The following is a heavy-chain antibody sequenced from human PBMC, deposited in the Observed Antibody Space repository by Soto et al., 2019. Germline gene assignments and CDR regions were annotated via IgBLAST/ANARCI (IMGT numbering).Heavy chain of an antibody. CDR3: ARGPFGVVIIPPSQDFDY. CDR1: GFTFKSYG. D-gene: IGHD3-3*01. CDR2: IWFDGSNE. V-gene: IGHV3-33*01. Sequence: PGGSLRLSCAASGFTFKSYGMHWVRQAPGKGLEWVAVIWFDGSNEFYADSVKGRFTISRDNSKNTLSLQMNSLRAEDTAVYYCARGPFGVVIIPPSQDFDYWGQGTLVTVSS. J-gene: IGHJ4*02.